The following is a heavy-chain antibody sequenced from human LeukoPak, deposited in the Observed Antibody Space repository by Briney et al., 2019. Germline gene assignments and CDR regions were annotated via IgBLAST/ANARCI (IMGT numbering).Heavy chain of an antibody. Sequence: SETLSLTCAVYGGSFSGYYWSWIRQPPGKGLEWIGEINHSGSTNYNPSLKSRVTISVDPSKNQFSLKLSSVTAADTAVYYCARGMATGTYDYWGQGTLVTVSS. J-gene: IGHJ4*02. CDR2: INHSGST. CDR3: ARGMATGTYDY. D-gene: IGHD5-24*01. CDR1: GGSFSGYY. V-gene: IGHV4-34*01.